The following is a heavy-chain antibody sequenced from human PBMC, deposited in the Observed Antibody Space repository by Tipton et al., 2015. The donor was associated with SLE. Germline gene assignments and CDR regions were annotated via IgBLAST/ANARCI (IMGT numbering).Heavy chain of an antibody. J-gene: IGHJ4*02. CDR1: GGSFSGYY. CDR3: ARGQGPGSGSFPFDY. CDR2: INHSGST. D-gene: IGHD3-10*01. Sequence: TLSLTCAVYGGSFSGYYWSWIRQPPGKGLEWIGEINHSGSTNYNPSLKSRVTISVDTSKSQFSLKLSSVTAADTAVYYCARGQGPGSGSFPFDYWGQGTLVTVSS. V-gene: IGHV4-34*01.